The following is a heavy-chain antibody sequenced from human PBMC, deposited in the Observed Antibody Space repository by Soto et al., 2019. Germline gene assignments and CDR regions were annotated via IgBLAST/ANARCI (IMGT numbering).Heavy chain of an antibody. CDR3: ARFSGSYYYAMDV. CDR2: IYYSGST. CDR1: GGSISSGGYY. Sequence: SETLSLTCTVSGGSISSGGYYWSWIHQHPGKGLEWIGYIYYSGSTYYNPSLKSRVTISVDTSKNQFSLKLSSVTAADTALYYCARFSGSYYYAMDVWGQGSTVTVSS. J-gene: IGHJ6*02. D-gene: IGHD6-19*01. V-gene: IGHV4-31*03.